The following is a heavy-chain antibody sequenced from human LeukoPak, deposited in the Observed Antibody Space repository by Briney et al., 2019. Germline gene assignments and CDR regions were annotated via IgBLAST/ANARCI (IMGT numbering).Heavy chain of an antibody. CDR2: IASDGSST. CDR3: ARGRPHGNDY. V-gene: IGHV3-74*01. J-gene: IGHJ4*02. CDR1: GFTFSSYW. Sequence: GGSLRLSCAASGFTFSSYWMNWVRLAPGKGLVWVSRIASDGSSTTYADSVKGRFSIFRDNAKNTLYLQMNSLRVEDTAVYYCARGRPHGNDYWGQGTLVTVSS. D-gene: IGHD4-23*01.